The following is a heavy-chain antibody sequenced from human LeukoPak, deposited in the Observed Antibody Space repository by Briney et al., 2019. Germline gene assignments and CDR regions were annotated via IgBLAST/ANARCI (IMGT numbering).Heavy chain of an antibody. CDR1: GGSISSYY. V-gene: IGHV4-4*07. D-gene: IGHD2-15*01. Sequence: PSETLSLTCTVSGGSISSYYWSWIRQPAGKGLEWIGIIYHSGRTDYNPSLKSRVTISVDTSKNQFSLKLSSVTAADTAVYYCARDNIVVVAATKAYYFDYWGQGTLVTVSS. CDR2: IYHSGRT. J-gene: IGHJ4*02. CDR3: ARDNIVVVAATKAYYFDY.